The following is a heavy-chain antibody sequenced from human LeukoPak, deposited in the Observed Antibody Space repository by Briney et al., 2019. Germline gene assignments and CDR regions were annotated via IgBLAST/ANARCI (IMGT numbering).Heavy chain of an antibody. D-gene: IGHD1-26*01. V-gene: IGHV4-31*03. CDR3: ARANSGSYCAFDY. Sequence: SETLSLTCTVSGGSISSGGYYWSWIRQHPGKGLEWIGYIYYSGSTYYNPSLKSRVTISVDTSKNQFSLKLSSVTAADTAVYYCARANSGSYCAFDYWGQGTLVTVSS. J-gene: IGHJ4*02. CDR2: IYYSGST. CDR1: GGSISSGGYY.